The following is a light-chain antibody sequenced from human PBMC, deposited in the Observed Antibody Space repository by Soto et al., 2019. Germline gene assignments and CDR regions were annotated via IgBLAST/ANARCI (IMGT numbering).Light chain of an antibody. CDR3: QQYGSSPPNT. CDR2: GAS. CDR1: QSVSSSY. J-gene: IGKJ5*01. V-gene: IGKV3-20*01. Sequence: EIVLTQSPGTLSLSPGERATLSCRASQSVSSSYLAWYQQKPGQAPRLLIYGASSRATGIPDRFSGSGSGIDFTLTISRLEPDDFAVYYCQQYGSSPPNTFGQGTRLEIK.